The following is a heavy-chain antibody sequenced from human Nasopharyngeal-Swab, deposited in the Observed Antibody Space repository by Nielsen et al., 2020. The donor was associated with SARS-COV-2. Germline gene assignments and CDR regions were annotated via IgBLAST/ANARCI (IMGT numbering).Heavy chain of an antibody. V-gene: IGHV4-59*10. CDR1: GGSFSVYS. Sequence: SETLSLTFAVYGGSFSVYSWSWIRQPAGKGLEWIGRIYTSGSTNYNPSLKSRVTISVDTSKNQFSLRLNSVTAADTAVYYCARGGSLVVPAANRLLYYYGMDVWGQGTTVTVSS. D-gene: IGHD2-2*01. CDR2: IYTSGST. J-gene: IGHJ6*02. CDR3: ARGGSLVVPAANRLLYYYGMDV.